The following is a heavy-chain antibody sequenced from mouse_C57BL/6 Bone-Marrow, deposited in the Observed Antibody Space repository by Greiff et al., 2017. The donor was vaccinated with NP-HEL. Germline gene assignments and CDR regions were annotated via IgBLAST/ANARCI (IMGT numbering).Heavy chain of an antibody. Sequence: EVQRVESGGGLVQPGGSLKLSCAASGFTFSDYYMYWVRQTPEKRLEWVAYISNGGGSTYYPDTVKGRFTISRDNAKNTLYLQMSRLKSEDTAMYYCARQGTTVASYYYAMDYWGQGTSVTVSS. CDR2: ISNGGGST. J-gene: IGHJ4*01. CDR3: ARQGTTVASYYYAMDY. CDR1: GFTFSDYY. V-gene: IGHV5-12*01. D-gene: IGHD1-1*01.